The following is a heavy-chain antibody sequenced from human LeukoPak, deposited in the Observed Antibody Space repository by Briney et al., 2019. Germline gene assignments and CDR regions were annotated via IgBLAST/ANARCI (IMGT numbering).Heavy chain of an antibody. D-gene: IGHD2-8*01. CDR3: ARVLPLMVYAIPDY. V-gene: IGHV1-18*01. CDR1: GYTFTSYG. J-gene: IGHJ4*02. CDR2: ISAYNGNT. Sequence: GASVKVSCKASGYTFTSYGISWVRQAPRQGLEWMGWISAYNGNTNYAQKLQGRVTMTTDTSTSTAYMELRSLRSDDTAVYYCARVLPLMVYAIPDYWGQGTLVTVSS.